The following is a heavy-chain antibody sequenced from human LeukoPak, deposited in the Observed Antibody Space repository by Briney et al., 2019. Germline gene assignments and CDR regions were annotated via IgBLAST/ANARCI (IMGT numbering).Heavy chain of an antibody. CDR2: IKQDGSEK. V-gene: IGHV3-7*01. J-gene: IGHJ4*02. Sequence: GGSLRLSCAASGFTFSNYWMSWVRQAPGKGLEWVANIKQDGSEKYYVDSVKGRFTISRDNAKNSLYLQMNSLRAEDTAVYYCVRAEPGAFGGVIANFDYWGQGTLVTVSS. D-gene: IGHD3-16*02. CDR3: VRAEPGAFGGVIANFDY. CDR1: GFTFSNYW.